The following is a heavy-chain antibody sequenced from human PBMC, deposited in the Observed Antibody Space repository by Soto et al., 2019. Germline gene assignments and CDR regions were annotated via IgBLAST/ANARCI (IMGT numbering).Heavy chain of an antibody. CDR2: ISGSGGST. D-gene: IGHD3-3*01. CDR1: EFTFSSYA. CDR3: AKALNYDFWSGYFYFDY. J-gene: IGHJ4*02. Sequence: GSLRLSCAASEFTFSSYAMSWVRQAPGKGLEWVSAISGSGGSTYYADSVKGRFTISRDNSKNTLYLQMNSLRAEDTAVYYCAKALNYDFWSGYFYFDYWGQGTLVTVSS. V-gene: IGHV3-23*01.